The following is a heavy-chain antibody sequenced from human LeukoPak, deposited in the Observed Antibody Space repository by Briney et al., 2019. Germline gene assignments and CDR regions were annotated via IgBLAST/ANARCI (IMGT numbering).Heavy chain of an antibody. D-gene: IGHD3-3*01. V-gene: IGHV4-34*01. CDR2: INHSGST. CDR1: GGSFSGYY. Sequence: PSETLSLTCAVYGGSFSGYYWSWIRQPPGKGLEWIGEINHSGSTNYNPSLKSRVTISVDTSKDQFSLKLSSVTAADTAVYYCARGLPDQMYYDFWSGYAFDYWGQGTLVTVSS. CDR3: ARGLPDQMYYDFWSGYAFDY. J-gene: IGHJ4*02.